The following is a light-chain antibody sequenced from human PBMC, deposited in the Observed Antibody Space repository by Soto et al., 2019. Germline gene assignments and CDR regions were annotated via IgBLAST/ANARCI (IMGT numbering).Light chain of an antibody. V-gene: IGKV1-39*01. CDR1: QNINTF. CDR3: QETSNAPFT. CDR2: DAV. J-gene: IGKJ3*01. Sequence: DIPSTQSPYFLSAAVGGRVSVTCRASQNINTFLNWDPPKPGKAPKPLMFDAVSLQSWVPSRVRGSGSRTEFTLTITSLQPEDFATYYCQETSNAPFTFGPGTKVDIK.